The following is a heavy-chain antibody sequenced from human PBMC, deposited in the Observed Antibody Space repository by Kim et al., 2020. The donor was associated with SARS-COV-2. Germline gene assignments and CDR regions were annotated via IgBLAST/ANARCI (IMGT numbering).Heavy chain of an antibody. CDR1: GGSISSSSYY. CDR3: ARHLETYGGNLDAFDI. J-gene: IGHJ3*02. Sequence: GSLRLSCTVSGGSISSSSYYWGWIRQPPGKGLEWIGSIYYSGSTYYNPSLKSRVTISVDTSKNQFSLKLSSVTAADTAVYYCARHLETYGGNLDAFDIWGQGTMVTVSS. V-gene: IGHV4-39*01. D-gene: IGHD4-17*01. CDR2: IYYSGST.